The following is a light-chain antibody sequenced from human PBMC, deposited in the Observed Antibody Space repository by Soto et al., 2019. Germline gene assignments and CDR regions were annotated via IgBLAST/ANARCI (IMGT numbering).Light chain of an antibody. Sequence: QSALTQPRSLSGSPGQSVTISCTGTSSDVGGYNYVSWYQQHPGKAPKLMIYDVSKRPSGVPDRFSGSKSGNTASLTISGLQAEDEADYYCCSYTGSYTEVFGGGTQLTVL. V-gene: IGLV2-11*01. CDR3: CSYTGSYTEV. CDR2: DVS. CDR1: SSDVGGYNY. J-gene: IGLJ2*01.